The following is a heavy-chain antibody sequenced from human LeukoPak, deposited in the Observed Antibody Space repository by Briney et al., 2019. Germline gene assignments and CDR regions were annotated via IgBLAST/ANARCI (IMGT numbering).Heavy chain of an antibody. Sequence: GGSLRLSCAASGFTVSSNYMSWLRQAPGKGLEWISVIYSGGSTYYADSVKGRFTISRDNSKNTLYLQMNSLRAEDTAVYYCARVPGGGGSYYYYYGMDVWGQGTTVTVSS. CDR3: ARVPGGGGSYYYYYGMDV. CDR1: GFTVSSNY. D-gene: IGHD1-26*01. V-gene: IGHV3-66*02. CDR2: IYSGGST. J-gene: IGHJ6*02.